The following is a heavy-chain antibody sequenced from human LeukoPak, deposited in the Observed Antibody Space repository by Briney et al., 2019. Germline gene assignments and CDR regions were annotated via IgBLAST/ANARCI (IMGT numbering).Heavy chain of an antibody. D-gene: IGHD3-22*01. J-gene: IGHJ4*02. CDR3: ARDLSSGYVNY. CDR2: IRSDASSI. CDR1: GFTFSRYS. V-gene: IGHV3-21*04. Sequence: GGSLRLSCVGSGFTFSRYSMNWVRQAPGKGPEWVSSIRSDASSIYYADSVKGRFTISRDNSKNAVYLQMNTLRAEDTAVYYCARDLSSGYVNYWGQGTLVTVSS.